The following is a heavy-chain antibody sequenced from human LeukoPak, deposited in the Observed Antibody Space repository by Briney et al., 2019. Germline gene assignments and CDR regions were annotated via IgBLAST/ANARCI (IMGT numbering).Heavy chain of an antibody. Sequence: GGSLRLSCAASGFTVSSYAMHWVRQAPGKGLEYVSAISSNGGSTYYADSVKGRFTISRDNSKNTLYLQMNSLRAEDTALYYCARGEACSSTSCYFSLVDYWGQGTLVTVSS. CDR3: ARGEACSSTSCYFSLVDY. CDR1: GFTVSSYA. J-gene: IGHJ4*02. V-gene: IGHV3-64*04. CDR2: ISSNGGST. D-gene: IGHD2-2*01.